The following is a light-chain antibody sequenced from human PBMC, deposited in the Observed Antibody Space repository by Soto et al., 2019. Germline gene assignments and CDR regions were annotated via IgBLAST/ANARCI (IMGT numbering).Light chain of an antibody. CDR2: DAF. J-gene: IGKJ1*01. CDR3: QQYNIYSAT. Sequence: DIQMTQSPSTLSASVGDRVTITCRASQSISSWITWYQQKTGKAPKLLIYDAFSLESGVPSRFSGSGSGTEFTLTISSLQPDDVATYYCQQYNIYSATFGQGTKVDIK. V-gene: IGKV1-5*01. CDR1: QSISSW.